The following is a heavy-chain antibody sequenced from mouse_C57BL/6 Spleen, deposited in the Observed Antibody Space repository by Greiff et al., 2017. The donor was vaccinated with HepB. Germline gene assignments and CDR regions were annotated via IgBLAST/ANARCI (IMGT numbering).Heavy chain of an antibody. D-gene: IGHD1-1*01. CDR2: INPSNGGT. J-gene: IGHJ2*01. V-gene: IGHV1-53*01. Sequence: VQLQQPGTELVKPGASVKLSCKASGYTFTSYWMHWVKQRPGQGLEWIGNINPSNGGTNYNEKFKSKATLTVDKSSSTAYMQLSSLTSEDSAVYYCARDLATTVVATDYWGQGTTLTVSS. CDR3: ARDLATTVVATDY. CDR1: GYTFTSYW.